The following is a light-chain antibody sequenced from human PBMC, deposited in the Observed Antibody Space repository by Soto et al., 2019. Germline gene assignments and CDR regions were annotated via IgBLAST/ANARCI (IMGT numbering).Light chain of an antibody. CDR1: SSDVGGYNY. CDR2: EVS. CDR3: SSYAGRDNLL. J-gene: IGLJ2*01. Sequence: QSALTQPPSASGSPGQSVTISCTGTSSDVGGYNYVSWYQQHPGKAPKLMIYEVSKRPSGVPDRFSGSKTCNTASLIVSGLQAEDEADYYCSSYAGRDNLLFGGGTKLTVL. V-gene: IGLV2-8*01.